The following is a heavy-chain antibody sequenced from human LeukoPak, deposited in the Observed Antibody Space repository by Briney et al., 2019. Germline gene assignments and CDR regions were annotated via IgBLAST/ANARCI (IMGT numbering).Heavy chain of an antibody. Sequence: PSETLSLTCAVYGGSFSGYYWSWIRQPPGKGLEWIGEINHSGSTNYNPSLKSRVTISVDTSKNQFSQKLSSVTAADTAVYYCARGTVAGRRGDFQHSGQGTLVTVSS. J-gene: IGHJ1*01. CDR3: ARGTVAGRRGDFQH. CDR2: INHSGST. V-gene: IGHV4-34*01. D-gene: IGHD6-19*01. CDR1: GGSFSGYY.